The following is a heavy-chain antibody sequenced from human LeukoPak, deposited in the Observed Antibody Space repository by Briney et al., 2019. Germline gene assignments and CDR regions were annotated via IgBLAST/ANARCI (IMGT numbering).Heavy chain of an antibody. V-gene: IGHV2-5*02. CDR1: GCSLSTSGVG. CDR3: AHRPPLETYGRGSAFDI. J-gene: IGHJ3*02. D-gene: IGHD3-3*01. CDR2: IYWDDDK. Sequence: SGPTLVKPTQTLTLTCSFSGCSLSTSGVGVGWIRQPPGKALELLALIYWDDDKQYSLSLKNRLTITKATSKNQVVLTMTSMSPVDTGAYYCAHRPPLETYGRGSAFDIWGQGTMVTVSS.